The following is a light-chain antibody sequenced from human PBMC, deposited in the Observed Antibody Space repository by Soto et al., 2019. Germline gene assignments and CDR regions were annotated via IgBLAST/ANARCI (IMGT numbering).Light chain of an antibody. CDR1: QTISTY. CDR2: AAS. CDR3: QKSSSIPYT. Sequence: DIQMTQSPSSLSASVGDSVTITCRASQTISTYLNWYQQNPGKAPKLLIYAASNLQNGVPSRFSGSGSGTDFTLTISSLQPEDFATYYCQKSSSIPYTFGQGTKLELK. J-gene: IGKJ2*01. V-gene: IGKV1-39*01.